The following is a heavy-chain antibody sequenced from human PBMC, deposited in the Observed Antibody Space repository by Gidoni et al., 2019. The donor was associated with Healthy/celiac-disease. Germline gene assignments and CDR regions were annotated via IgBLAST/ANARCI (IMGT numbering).Heavy chain of an antibody. Sequence: EVQLLESGGGLVQPGGSLRLSCADSGFTFSSYAMGWVRQAPGQGREWGSAISGSGGSTYYADSVKGRFTISRDNSKNTLYLQMNSLRAEDTAVYYCAKGDFWSGYYYYYGMDVWGQGTTVTVSS. CDR2: ISGSGGST. CDR3: AKGDFWSGYYYYYGMDV. V-gene: IGHV3-23*01. D-gene: IGHD3-3*01. J-gene: IGHJ6*02. CDR1: GFTFSSYA.